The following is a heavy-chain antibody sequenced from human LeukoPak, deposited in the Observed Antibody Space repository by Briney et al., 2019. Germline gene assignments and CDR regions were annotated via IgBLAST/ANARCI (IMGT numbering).Heavy chain of an antibody. V-gene: IGHV3-23*01. J-gene: IGHJ6*03. CDR3: AKDAAAYCSSTSCYYYYYYMDV. CDR1: GFTFSSYG. D-gene: IGHD2-2*01. Sequence: GGSLRLSCAASGFTFSSYGMSWVRQAPGKGLEWVSAISGSGGSTYYADSVKGRFTISRDNSKNTLYLQMNSLRAEDTAVYYCAKDAAAYCSSTSCYYYYYYMDVWGKGTTVTVSS. CDR2: ISGSGGST.